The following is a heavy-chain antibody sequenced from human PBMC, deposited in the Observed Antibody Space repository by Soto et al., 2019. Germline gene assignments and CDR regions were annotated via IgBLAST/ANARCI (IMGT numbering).Heavy chain of an antibody. D-gene: IGHD5-18*01. CDR2: IIPTFGTA. V-gene: IGHV1-69*13. CDR3: ARNDVGYPYGPYYSYAMDV. CDR1: GGTFSSYA. J-gene: IGHJ6*02. Sequence: SVKVSCKASGGTFSSYAISWVRQAPGQGLEWMGGIIPTFGTANYAQKFQGRVTITADESTSTAYMELSSLRSEDTAVYYSARNDVGYPYGPYYSYAMDVWSQGTTVSLSS.